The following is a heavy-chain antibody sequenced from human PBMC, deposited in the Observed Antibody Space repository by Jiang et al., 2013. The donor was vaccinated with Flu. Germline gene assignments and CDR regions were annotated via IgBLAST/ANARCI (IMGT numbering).Heavy chain of an antibody. CDR2: ISYDGSNK. Sequence: VEVWGRRGPAWRSLRLSCAASGFTFSSYGMHWVRQAPGKGLEWVAVISYDGSNKYYADSVKGRFTISRDNSKNTLYLQMNSLRAEDTAVYYCAKPARTGTTLDAFDIWGQGTMVTVSS. V-gene: IGHV3-30*18. CDR1: GFTFSSYG. D-gene: IGHD1-7*01. CDR3: AKPARTGTTLDAFDI. J-gene: IGHJ3*02.